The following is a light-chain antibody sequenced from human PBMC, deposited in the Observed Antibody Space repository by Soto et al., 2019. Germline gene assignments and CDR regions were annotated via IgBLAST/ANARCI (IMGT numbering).Light chain of an antibody. V-gene: IGKV3-20*01. CDR3: HQYGSSPPT. Sequence: EIVLTQSPGTLSLSPGERATLSCRANQSVSKNFLAWYQQKPGQAPRLLISGASNRATGIPDRFSGSGSGTDFSLTIDILEPEDLAVYFCHQYGSSPPTFGGGTNVAIK. CDR1: QSVSKNF. J-gene: IGKJ4*01. CDR2: GAS.